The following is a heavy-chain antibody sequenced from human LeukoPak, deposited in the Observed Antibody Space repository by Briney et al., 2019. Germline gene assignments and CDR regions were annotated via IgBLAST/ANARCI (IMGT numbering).Heavy chain of an antibody. CDR1: GFTFSSYA. CDR3: AKDRRYCSSTSCYTNAFDI. V-gene: IGHV3-23*01. Sequence: SGGSLRLSCAASGFTFSSYAMSWVRQAPGKGLEWVSAISGSGGSTYYADSVKGRFTISRDNSKNTLYRQMNSLRAEDTAVYYCAKDRRYCSSTSCYTNAFDIWGQGTLVTVSS. CDR2: ISGSGGST. J-gene: IGHJ3*02. D-gene: IGHD2-2*02.